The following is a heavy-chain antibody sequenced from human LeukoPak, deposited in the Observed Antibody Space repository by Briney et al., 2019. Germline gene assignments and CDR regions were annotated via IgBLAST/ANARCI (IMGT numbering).Heavy chain of an antibody. Sequence: SVKVSCKASGGTFSSYAISWVRQAPGQGLEWMGGIIPIFGTANYAQKFQGRVTITADESTSTAYMELSSLRSDDTAVYYCAREPITMVRGVIIAFDYWGQGTLVTVSS. V-gene: IGHV1-69*13. CDR3: AREPITMVRGVIIAFDY. D-gene: IGHD3-10*01. CDR1: GGTFSSYA. J-gene: IGHJ4*02. CDR2: IIPIFGTA.